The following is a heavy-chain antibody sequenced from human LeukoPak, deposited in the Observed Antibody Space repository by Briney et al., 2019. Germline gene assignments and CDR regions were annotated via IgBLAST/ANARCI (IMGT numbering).Heavy chain of an antibody. CDR3: ARDLGVRIVGAMRY. D-gene: IGHD1-26*01. CDR2: ISAYNGNT. V-gene: IGHV1-18*01. J-gene: IGHJ4*02. Sequence: VASVKVSCKASGYTFTSYGISWVRQAPGQGLEWMGWISAYNGNTNYAQKLQGRDTMTTDTSTSTAYMELRSLRSDDTAVYYCARDLGVRIVGAMRYWGQGTLVTVSS. CDR1: GYTFTSYG.